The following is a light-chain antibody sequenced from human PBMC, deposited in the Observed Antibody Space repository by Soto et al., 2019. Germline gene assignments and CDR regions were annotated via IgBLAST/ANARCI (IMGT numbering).Light chain of an antibody. J-gene: IGLJ1*01. V-gene: IGLV2-14*03. CDR1: SSDVGDYNY. Sequence: QSALTQPASVSGSLGQSITISWTGSSSDVGDYNYVSWYQRHPGKAPKLMIYDVTNRPSGVSSRFSGSKSGNTASLTISGLQAEDEADYFCGSYTASSTLYVFGTGTKVTVL. CDR3: GSYTASSTLYV. CDR2: DVT.